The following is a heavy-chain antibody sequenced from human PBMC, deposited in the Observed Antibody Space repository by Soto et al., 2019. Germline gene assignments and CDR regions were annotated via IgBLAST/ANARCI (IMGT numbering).Heavy chain of an antibody. CDR2: ISYDGSNK. CDR3: AKGIAVAGNKERYYYYGMVV. Sequence: QVQLVESGGGVVQPGRSLRLSCAASGFTFSSYGMHWVRQAPGKGLEWVAVISYDGSNKYYADSVKGRFTISRDNSKNTLYLQMNSLRAEDTAVYYCAKGIAVAGNKERYYYYGMVVWGQGTTVTVSS. CDR1: GFTFSSYG. D-gene: IGHD6-19*01. V-gene: IGHV3-30*18. J-gene: IGHJ6*02.